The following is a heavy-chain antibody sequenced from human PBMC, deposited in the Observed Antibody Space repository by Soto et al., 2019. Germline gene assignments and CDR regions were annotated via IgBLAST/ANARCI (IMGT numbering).Heavy chain of an antibody. Sequence: PSETLSLTCTVSGGSISSYYWSWNRQPPGKGLEWIGYIYYSGSTNYNPSLKSRVTISVDTSKNQFSLKLSSVTAADTAVYYCARAVAALVYDYWGQGTLVTVSS. V-gene: IGHV4-59*01. CDR3: ARAVAALVYDY. CDR2: IYYSGST. J-gene: IGHJ4*02. D-gene: IGHD6-6*01. CDR1: GGSISSYY.